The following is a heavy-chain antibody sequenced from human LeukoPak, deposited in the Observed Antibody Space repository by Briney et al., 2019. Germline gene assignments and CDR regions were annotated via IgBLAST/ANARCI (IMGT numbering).Heavy chain of an antibody. CDR2: IYYSGST. CDR1: GGSISSGGYY. Sequence: PSETLPLTCTVSGGSISSGGYYWSWIRQHPGKGLEWIGYIYYSGSTYYNPSLKSRVTISVDTSKNQFSLKLSSVTAADTAVYYCARGGGTYYYDSSGYYGYFDYWGQGTLVTVSS. J-gene: IGHJ4*02. V-gene: IGHV4-31*03. CDR3: ARGGGTYYYDSSGYYGYFDY. D-gene: IGHD3-22*01.